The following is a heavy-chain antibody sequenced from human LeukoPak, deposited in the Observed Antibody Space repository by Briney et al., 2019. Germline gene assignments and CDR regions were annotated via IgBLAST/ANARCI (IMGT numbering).Heavy chain of an antibody. CDR2: ISWNSGTI. J-gene: IGHJ1*01. CDR3: ARAYKDRSLAGKKEFFQH. CDR1: GFTFDNYA. Sequence: GGSLRLSCAASGFTFDNYAMNWVRQVPGKGLEWISLISWNSGTIGYADSVKGRFAISRDNANNFLYLQMNSLRAEDTALYYCARAYKDRSLAGKKEFFQHWGQGTLVTVSS. V-gene: IGHV3-9*01. D-gene: IGHD6-19*01.